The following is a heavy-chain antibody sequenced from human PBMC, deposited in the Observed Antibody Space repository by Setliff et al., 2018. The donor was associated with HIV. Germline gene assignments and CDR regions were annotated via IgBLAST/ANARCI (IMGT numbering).Heavy chain of an antibody. CDR2: INAANGKT. J-gene: IGHJ4*02. CDR1: GFTFTTYA. V-gene: IGHV1-3*01. Sequence: ASVKVSCKASGFTFTTYAVHWVRQAPGQRPEWMGWINAANGKTRYPQRFEARVTITMDTGASTAYMELNSLRSEGSAVYYCARGVIRGVISQGGLDYWGPGTLVTVS. D-gene: IGHD3-10*01. CDR3: ARGVIRGVISQGGLDY.